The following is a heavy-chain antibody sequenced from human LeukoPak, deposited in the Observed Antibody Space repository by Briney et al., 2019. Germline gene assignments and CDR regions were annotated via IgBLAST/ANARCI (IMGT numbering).Heavy chain of an antibody. CDR2: INHSGST. Sequence: SETLSLTCAVYGGSFSGYYWSWIRQPPGKGLEWIGEINHSGSTNYNPSLKSRVTISVDTSKNQFSLKLSSVTAADTAVYYCARRWATYYYGSGSLNWFDPWGQGTLVTVSS. CDR1: GGSFSGYY. V-gene: IGHV4-34*01. CDR3: ARRWATYYYGSGSLNWFDP. J-gene: IGHJ5*02. D-gene: IGHD3-10*01.